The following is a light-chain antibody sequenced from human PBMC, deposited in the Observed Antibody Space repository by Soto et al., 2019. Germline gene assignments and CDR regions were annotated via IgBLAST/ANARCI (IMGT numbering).Light chain of an antibody. CDR1: QSVTAF. J-gene: IGKJ4*01. V-gene: IGKV3-20*01. Sequence: EVVLTQSPGTLSLSLGEKATLSCRASQSVTAFLAWYQQKPGQAPRLLIHGASGRATGIPDRFSGSGSGTDFTLTISKLEPDDFAVYYCQQYAGSPLTFGGGTKVEFK. CDR3: QQYAGSPLT. CDR2: GAS.